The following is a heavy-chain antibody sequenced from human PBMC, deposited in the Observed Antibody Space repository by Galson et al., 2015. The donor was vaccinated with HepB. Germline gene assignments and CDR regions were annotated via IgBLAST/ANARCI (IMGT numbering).Heavy chain of an antibody. V-gene: IGHV3-15*07. Sequence: LRLSCAASSFTFGYAWMNWVRQAPGKGLEWVGRIKSKADGGTIDYAAPLKGRFTISRDDSTNTLYLQVHSLKIEDTAVYYCTTDSSKRLPRYWGQGTLVTVSS. CDR3: TTDSSKRLPRY. CDR2: IKSKADGGTI. CDR1: SFTFGYAW. J-gene: IGHJ4*02.